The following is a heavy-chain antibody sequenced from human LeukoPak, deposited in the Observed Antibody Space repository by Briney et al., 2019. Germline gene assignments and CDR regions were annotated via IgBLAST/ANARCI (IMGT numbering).Heavy chain of an antibody. V-gene: IGHV3-11*01. CDR2: ISSSGSTI. J-gene: IGHJ5*02. CDR1: GFTFSDYY. CDR3: AREWLVSDSVWFDP. D-gene: IGHD6-19*01. Sequence: GGSLRLSCAASGFTFSDYYMSWIRQAPGKGLEWVSYISSSGSTIYYADSVKGRFTISRDNAKNSLYLQMNSLRAEDTAVYYCAREWLVSDSVWFDPWGQGTLVTVSS.